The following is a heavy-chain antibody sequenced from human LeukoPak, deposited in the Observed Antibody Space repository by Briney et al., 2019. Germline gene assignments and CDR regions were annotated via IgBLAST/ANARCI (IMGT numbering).Heavy chain of an antibody. J-gene: IGHJ6*02. CDR1: GFTFSSYA. CDR2: ISGSGGST. Sequence: PGGSLRLSCAASGFTFSSYAMSWARQAPGKGLEWVSAISGSGGSTYYADSVKGRFTISRDNSKNTLYLQMNSLRAEDTAVYYCAKASSSSYYYGMDVWGQGTTVTVSS. CDR3: AKASSSSYYYGMDV. D-gene: IGHD6-13*01. V-gene: IGHV3-23*01.